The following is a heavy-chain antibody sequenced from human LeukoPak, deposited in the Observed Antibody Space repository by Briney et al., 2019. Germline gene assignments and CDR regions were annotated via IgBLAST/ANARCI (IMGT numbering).Heavy chain of an antibody. CDR1: GFTVSSDY. V-gene: IGHV3-53*01. D-gene: IGHD1-26*01. CDR2: IYTGGST. J-gene: IGHJ3*02. Sequence: PGGSLRLSCAASGFTVSSDYMSWVRQAPGKGLEWVSLIYTGGSTYYADSVRGRFTISRDNSKNTLYLQMNSLRAEDTAVYYCATKGRGSYGAFDIWGQGTMVTVSS. CDR3: ATKGRGSYGAFDI.